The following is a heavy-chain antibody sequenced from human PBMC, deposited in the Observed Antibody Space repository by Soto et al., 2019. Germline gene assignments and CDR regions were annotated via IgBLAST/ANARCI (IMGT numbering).Heavy chain of an antibody. Sequence: GASVKVSCKASGGTFSSYTINWVRQAPGQGLEWMGGIIPIFGTTNYAKKFQGRVTITADESTSTGYMELSSLRSEDTAVYYCARYASSGNNSVWYTFDPWGQGTLVTVSS. V-gene: IGHV1-69*13. CDR1: GGTFSSYT. CDR2: IIPIFGTT. CDR3: ARYASSGNNSVWYTFDP. D-gene: IGHD6-19*01. J-gene: IGHJ5*02.